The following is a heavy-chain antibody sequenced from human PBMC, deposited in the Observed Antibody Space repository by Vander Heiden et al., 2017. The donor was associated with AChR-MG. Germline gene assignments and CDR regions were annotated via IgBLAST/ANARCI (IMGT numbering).Heavy chain of an antibody. J-gene: IGHJ4*02. Sequence: QVQLVESGGGLVKPGGSLSLSCAASGFTFNEYYMSWVPQAPGKWLEWPSYITHSGSTIYYADSVKGRFTISRDNAKNSLYLQINSLRAEDTAVYYCVRVPHSVADPQRGNYFDYWGQGTLVTVSS. CDR2: ITHSGSTI. V-gene: IGHV3-11*01. D-gene: IGHD2-15*01. CDR1: GFTFNEYY. CDR3: VRVPHSVADPQRGNYFDY.